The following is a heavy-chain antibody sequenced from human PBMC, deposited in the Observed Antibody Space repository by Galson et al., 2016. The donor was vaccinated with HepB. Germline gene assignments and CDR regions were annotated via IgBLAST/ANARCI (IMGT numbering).Heavy chain of an antibody. D-gene: IGHD3-10*01. Sequence: QSGAEVKKPGESLRISCKGSGYTFTNYWIHWVRQMPGKGLEWMGKIDPGNANTNYSPSFQGHVTISVDKSISTAYLQWSSLKASDTAMYYCARPYYYHSGSYSDWGQGTLVTVAS. CDR2: IDPGNANT. CDR3: ARPYYYHSGSYSD. J-gene: IGHJ4*02. CDR1: GYTFTNYW. V-gene: IGHV5-10-1*01.